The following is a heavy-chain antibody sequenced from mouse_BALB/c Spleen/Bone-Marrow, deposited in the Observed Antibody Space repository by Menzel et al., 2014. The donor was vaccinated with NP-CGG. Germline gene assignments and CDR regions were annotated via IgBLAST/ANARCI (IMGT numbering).Heavy chain of an antibody. Sequence: VQLQESGPGLVAPSQSLSITCTVSGFSLTGYGVYWVRQPPGKGLEWLGIIWGDGSTDYYSALISRLSISNDNSKSQDILKMSSLQTDDTARYYCASSTMITTGFAYWGQGTLVTVSA. CDR2: IWGDGST. CDR1: GFSLTGYG. J-gene: IGHJ3*01. D-gene: IGHD2-4*01. V-gene: IGHV2-6-7*02. CDR3: ASSTMITTGFAY.